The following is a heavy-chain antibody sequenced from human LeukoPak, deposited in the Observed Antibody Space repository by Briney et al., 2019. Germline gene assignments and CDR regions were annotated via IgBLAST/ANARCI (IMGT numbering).Heavy chain of an antibody. Sequence: GRSLTLSCAASGFIFSSYGMHWVRQAPGKGPEWVAVIWYDGSNKYYADSMKGRFTISRDNSKNTLFLQMNSLRAEDTAVYYCAKCSGGSCYGLDYWGQGTLVTVSS. V-gene: IGHV3-33*06. D-gene: IGHD2-15*01. J-gene: IGHJ4*02. CDR3: AKCSGGSCYGLDY. CDR1: GFIFSSYG. CDR2: IWYDGSNK.